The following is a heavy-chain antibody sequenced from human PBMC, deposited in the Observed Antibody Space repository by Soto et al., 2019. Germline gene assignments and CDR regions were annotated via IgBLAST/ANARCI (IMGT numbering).Heavy chain of an antibody. CDR2: INSDGSST. Sequence: EVQLVESGGGLVQPGGSLRLSCAASGFTFSSYWMHWVRQAPGKGLVWVSRINSDGSSTSYADSVKGRFTISRDNAKNTLYLQMNSLRAEDTAVYYCATNTAMMSLNNWFDPWGQGTLVTVSS. D-gene: IGHD5-18*01. CDR3: ATNTAMMSLNNWFDP. J-gene: IGHJ5*02. V-gene: IGHV3-74*01. CDR1: GFTFSSYW.